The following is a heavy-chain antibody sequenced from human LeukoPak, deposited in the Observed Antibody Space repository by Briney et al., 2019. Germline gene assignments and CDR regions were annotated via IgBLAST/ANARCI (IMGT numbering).Heavy chain of an antibody. J-gene: IGHJ4*02. CDR2: IRYDGNSE. CDR3: ARDLDISGYSFDY. Sequence: GGSLRLSCAASGFTFSGSGMHWVRQAPATGLRWVAYIRYDGNSEHYTDSVKGRFTISRDNSKNTLYLQMNSLRAEDTAVYFCARDLDISGYSFDYWGQGTLVTVSS. V-gene: IGHV3-30*02. D-gene: IGHD3-22*01. CDR1: GFTFSGSG.